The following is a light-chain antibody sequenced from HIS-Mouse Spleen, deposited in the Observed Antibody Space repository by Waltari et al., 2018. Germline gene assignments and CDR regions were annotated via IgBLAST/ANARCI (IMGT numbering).Light chain of an antibody. CDR1: ALPKQY. Sequence: SYELTQPPSVSVSPGQTARITCSGDALPKQYAYWYQQKPGQAPVLVIYKDSERPSGIPERFSGSSSGKTVTLTISGVQAEDEADYYCQSADSSGTSHVVFGGGTKLIVL. CDR3: QSADSSGTSHVV. V-gene: IGLV3-25*03. J-gene: IGLJ2*01. CDR2: KDS.